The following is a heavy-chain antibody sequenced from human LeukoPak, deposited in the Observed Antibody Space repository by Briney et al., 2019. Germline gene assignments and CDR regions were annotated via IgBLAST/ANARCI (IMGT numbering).Heavy chain of an antibody. CDR3: AREYDCGGDCYGFDY. D-gene: IGHD2-21*02. J-gene: IGHJ4*02. CDR1: GYTFTSYD. V-gene: IGHV1-2*02. CDR2: INPNSGGT. Sequence: GASVKVSCKASGYTFTSYDINWVRQATGQGLEWMGWINPNSGGTNYAQKFQGRVTMTRDTSISTAYMELSRLRSDDTAVYYCAREYDCGGDCYGFDYWGQGTLVTVSS.